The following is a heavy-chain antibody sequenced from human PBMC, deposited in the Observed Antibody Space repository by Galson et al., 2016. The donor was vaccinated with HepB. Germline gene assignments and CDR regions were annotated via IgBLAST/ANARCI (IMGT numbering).Heavy chain of an antibody. CDR1: FDGFF. V-gene: IGHV4-34*01. CDR2: INSGGST. D-gene: IGHD2/OR15-2a*01. CDR3: ARVAPFYSIRRYFDL. J-gene: IGHJ2*01. Sequence: FDGFFWSWIRQSPEKGLEWIGEINSGGSTNYNPSLKTRVTMSVVTSKKEISLTLTSVTAADTAIYFCARVAPFYSIRRYFDLLGRGTLVTVSS.